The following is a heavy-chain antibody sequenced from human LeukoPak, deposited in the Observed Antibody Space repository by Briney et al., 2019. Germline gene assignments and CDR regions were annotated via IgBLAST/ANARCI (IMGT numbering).Heavy chain of an antibody. J-gene: IGHJ3*02. V-gene: IGHV4-38-2*02. CDR2: LYHGGGT. CDR3: ARDLLHRGYAFDI. Sequence: SETLSLTCTVSGYSISSAFYWGWIRQPPEKGLEWVGFLYHGGGTYYNPSLKSRLNMSLDTSKNQFSLKLSSVTAADTAVYYCARDLLHRGYAFDIWGRGTMVTVSS. D-gene: IGHD3-22*01. CDR1: GYSISSAFY.